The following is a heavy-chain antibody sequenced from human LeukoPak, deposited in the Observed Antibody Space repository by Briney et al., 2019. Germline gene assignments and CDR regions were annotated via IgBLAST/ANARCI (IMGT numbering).Heavy chain of an antibody. CDR3: AKDGRDYSFSY. V-gene: IGHV3-23*01. D-gene: IGHD4-17*01. CDR2: ISGSGGST. J-gene: IGHJ4*02. Sequence: GFSLTLSCAPSLFTFSSWAISWLDQPPPRELEWVSAISGSGGSTYYADSVKGRFTISRDNSKNTLYLQMNSLGAEDTAVYYCAKDGRDYSFSYWGQGTLVTVSS. CDR1: LFTFSSWA.